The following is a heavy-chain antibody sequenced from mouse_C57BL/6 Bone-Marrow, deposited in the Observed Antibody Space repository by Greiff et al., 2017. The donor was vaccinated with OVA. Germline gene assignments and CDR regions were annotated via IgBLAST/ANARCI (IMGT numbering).Heavy chain of an antibody. V-gene: IGHV1-9*01. D-gene: IGHD2-2*01. Sequence: KLSCKATGYTFTGYWIEWVKQRPGHGLEWIGEILPGSGSTNYNEKFKGKATFTADTSSNTAYMQLSSLTTEDSAIYYCARRSTMVTTRDWYFDVWGTGTTVTVSS. J-gene: IGHJ1*03. CDR1: GYTFTGYW. CDR2: ILPGSGST. CDR3: ARRSTMVTTRDWYFDV.